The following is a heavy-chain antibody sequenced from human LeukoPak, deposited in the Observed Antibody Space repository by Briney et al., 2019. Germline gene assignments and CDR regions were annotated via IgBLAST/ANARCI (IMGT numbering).Heavy chain of an antibody. D-gene: IGHD1-26*01. CDR2: ISAYNGNT. CDR3: ARDLVVGAIAFDYYYGMDV. J-gene: IGHJ6*02. V-gene: IGHV1-18*01. CDR1: GYTFTSYG. Sequence: GASVKVSCKASGYTFTSYGISWVRQAPGQGLEWMGWISAYNGNTNYAQKLQGRVTMTTDTSTSTAYMELRSLRSDDTAVYYCARDLVVGAIAFDYYYGMDVWGQGTTVTVSS.